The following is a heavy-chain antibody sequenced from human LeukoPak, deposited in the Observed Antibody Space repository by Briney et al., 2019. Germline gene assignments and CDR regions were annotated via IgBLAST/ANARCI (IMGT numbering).Heavy chain of an antibody. J-gene: IGHJ6*02. D-gene: IGHD1-26*01. V-gene: IGHV1-18*01. CDR3: ARPTGATLYYYYGMDV. Sequence: GPSVKVSCKASGSTFTSNGIGWGRQAPGQGLEWLGWISAYNGNTNYAQKLQGRVTMTTDTSTSTAYMELRSLRSDDTAVYYCARPTGATLYYYYGMDVWGQGTTVTVSS. CDR1: GSTFTSNG. CDR2: ISAYNGNT.